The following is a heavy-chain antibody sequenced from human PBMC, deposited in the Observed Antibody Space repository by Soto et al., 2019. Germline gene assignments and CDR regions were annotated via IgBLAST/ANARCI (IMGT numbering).Heavy chain of an antibody. V-gene: IGHV3-30-3*01. D-gene: IGHD1-26*01. CDR3: AREEWELLRGYFDY. CDR1: GFTFSSYA. Sequence: QVQLVESGGGVVQPGRSLRLSCAASGFTFSSYAMHWVRQAPGKGLEWVAVISYDGSNKYYADSVKGRFTISRDNSKNTLYLQMNGLRAGDTAVYYCAREEWELLRGYFDYWGQGTLVTVSS. J-gene: IGHJ4*02. CDR2: ISYDGSNK.